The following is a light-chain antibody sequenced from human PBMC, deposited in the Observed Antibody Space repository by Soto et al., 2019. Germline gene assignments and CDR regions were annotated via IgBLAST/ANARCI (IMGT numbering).Light chain of an antibody. J-gene: IGKJ2*01. CDR2: GAS. V-gene: IGKV3-15*01. CDR3: QQYNDWPPGYT. CDR1: QSINTN. Sequence: EIVMTQSPATLSVSPGDRAALSCRASQSINTNLAWYQQKPGQAPRVLIYGASTWATGVPARFSGSGSGTEFTLTISSLQSEDFAVYYCQQYNDWPPGYTFGQGTKLEIK.